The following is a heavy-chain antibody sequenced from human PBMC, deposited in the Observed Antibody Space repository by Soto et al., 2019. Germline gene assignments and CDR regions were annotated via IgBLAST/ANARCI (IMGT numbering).Heavy chain of an antibody. D-gene: IGHD3-22*01. V-gene: IGHV1-24*01. J-gene: IGHJ4*02. CDR3: ATRDSSGYYFDY. CDR2: FDPEDGET. CDR1: GYTLSELS. Sequence: SVKVSCKVSGYTLSELSMHWVRQAPGKGLEWMGGFDPEDGETIYAQKFQGRVTMTEDTSTDTAYMELSSLRSEDTAVYYCATRDSSGYYFDYWGQGTLVTVSS.